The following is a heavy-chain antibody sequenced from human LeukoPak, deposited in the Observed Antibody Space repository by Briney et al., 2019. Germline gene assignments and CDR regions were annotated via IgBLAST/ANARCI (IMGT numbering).Heavy chain of an antibody. J-gene: IGHJ5*02. CDR1: GFTYSRYW. Sequence: GGSLTLSCAATGFTYSRYWMHWVRQPAAKGMGWVSRTNSDGSIVSYDDYVKGRFNISRDKDKNTLYLQMNSMRAEDTGVYYCTKYDWFDAWGQGTLVTVSS. CDR2: TNSDGSIV. CDR3: TKYDWFDA. V-gene: IGHV3-74*01.